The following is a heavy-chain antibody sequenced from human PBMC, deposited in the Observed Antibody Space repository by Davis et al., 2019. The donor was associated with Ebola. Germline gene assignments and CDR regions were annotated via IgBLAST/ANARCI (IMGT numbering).Heavy chain of an antibody. J-gene: IGHJ4*02. CDR3: ARHYGELNY. Sequence: ASVKVSCKASGYTFTSYYMHWVRQAPGQGLEWMGIIIPSGGSTSYAQKFQGRVTMTTDTSTSTAYMELRSLRSDDTAVYYCARHYGELNYWGQGTLVTVSS. D-gene: IGHD4-17*01. V-gene: IGHV1-46*01. CDR2: IIPSGGST. CDR1: GYTFTSYY.